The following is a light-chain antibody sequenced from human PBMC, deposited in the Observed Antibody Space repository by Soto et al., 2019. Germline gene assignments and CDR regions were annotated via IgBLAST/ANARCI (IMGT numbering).Light chain of an antibody. CDR3: QQLSSYPVT. J-gene: IGKJ4*01. CDR2: KAS. V-gene: IGKV1-9*01. CDR1: QGISSY. Sequence: DIQLTQSPSFLSASVGDRVTISCRASQGISSYLSWYQQKPGKAPNLLIYKASTLKNGVPSRFSGSGAGTEVTLTISSLQPEDFATYYCQQLSSYPVTFGGGTKVEI.